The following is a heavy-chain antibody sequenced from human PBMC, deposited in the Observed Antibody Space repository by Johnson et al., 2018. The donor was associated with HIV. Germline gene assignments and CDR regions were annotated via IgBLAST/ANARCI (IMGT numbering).Heavy chain of an antibody. CDR2: IRYDGSNK. CDR3: AREVAARLRAFDI. J-gene: IGHJ3*02. V-gene: IGHV3-30*02. Sequence: QVQLVESGGGLVQPGGSLRLSCAASGFTFSSYGMHWVRQAPGKGLEWVAFIRYDGSNKYYADSVKGRFTISRDNAKNSLYLQMNSLRAEDTAVYYCAREVAARLRAFDIWGQGTMVTVSS. CDR1: GFTFSSYG. D-gene: IGHD6-6*01.